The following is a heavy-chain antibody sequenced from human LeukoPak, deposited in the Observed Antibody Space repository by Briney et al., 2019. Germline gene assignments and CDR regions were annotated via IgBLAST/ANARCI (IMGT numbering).Heavy chain of an antibody. CDR3: ARGGFSRGRRTDF. CDR1: GGSISSYY. D-gene: IGHD6-19*01. CDR2: INHSGRT. Sequence: SETLSLTCTVSGGSISSYYWSWIRQPPGKGLEWIGQINHSGRTNYNPSLESRLTISLDTSNNHLSLNLRSVAAADTAVYYCARGGFSRGRRTDFWGQGTLVTVSS. J-gene: IGHJ4*02. V-gene: IGHV4-34*01.